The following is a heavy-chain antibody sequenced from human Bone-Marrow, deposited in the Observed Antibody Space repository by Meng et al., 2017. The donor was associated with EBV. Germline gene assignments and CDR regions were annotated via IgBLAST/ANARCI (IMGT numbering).Heavy chain of an antibody. CDR2: IFYGGST. D-gene: IGHD3-10*01. Sequence: QVQLQEAGPRLWKAAGTLSLTCVVSGGSIGSSNWGSWVRQPPGKGLEWIGEIFYGGSTNYNPSLESRVTISVDKSKNQFSLKLSSVTAADTAVYYCAAGFRELVRSRDYWGQGTLVTVSS. V-gene: IGHV4-4*02. CDR1: GGSIGSSNW. J-gene: IGHJ4*02. CDR3: AAGFRELVRSRDY.